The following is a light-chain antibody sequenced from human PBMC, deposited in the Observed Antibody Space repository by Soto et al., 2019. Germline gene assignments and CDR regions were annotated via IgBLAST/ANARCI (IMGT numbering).Light chain of an antibody. CDR2: GAS. J-gene: IGKJ1*01. CDR1: QSVSSN. V-gene: IGKV3-15*01. Sequence: EIVMTQSPATLSVSPGERATLSCRASQSVSSNLAWYQQKPGQAPRLLIYGASTRATGIPARFSGSGSGTEFTPTLSSLQSEDFAVYYRQQYNNWPPWTFGQGTKVEIK. CDR3: QQYNNWPPWT.